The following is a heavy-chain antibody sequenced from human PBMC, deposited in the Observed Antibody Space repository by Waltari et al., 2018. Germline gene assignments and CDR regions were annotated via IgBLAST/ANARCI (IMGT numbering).Heavy chain of an antibody. Sequence: EVQLVESGGGLIQPGGSLRLSCAASGFTVSSNYMRWVRQAPEKGLEWVSVIYSVCSKYYADSVKGRVTISRDNSKNTLYLQMSSLRAEDTAVYYCASPRYGSGSYYLDYWGQGTLVTVSS. J-gene: IGHJ4*02. D-gene: IGHD3-10*01. V-gene: IGHV3-53*01. CDR3: ASPRYGSGSYYLDY. CDR2: IYSVCSK. CDR1: GFTVSSNY.